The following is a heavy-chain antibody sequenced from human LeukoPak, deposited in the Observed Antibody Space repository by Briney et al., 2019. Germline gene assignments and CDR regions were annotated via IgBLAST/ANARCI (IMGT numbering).Heavy chain of an antibody. Sequence: GGSLRLSCAASGFTFNIYTMNWVRPAAGKGLEWVTSISSSSSNIYYADSVKGRISVSRDNAKNSLYLQMNSLRAEDTAVYYCARDLGRSGYYTIDAFDIWGQGTMVTVSS. V-gene: IGHV3-21*01. CDR3: ARDLGRSGYYTIDAFDI. J-gene: IGHJ3*02. D-gene: IGHD3-22*01. CDR2: ISSSSSNI. CDR1: GFTFNIYT.